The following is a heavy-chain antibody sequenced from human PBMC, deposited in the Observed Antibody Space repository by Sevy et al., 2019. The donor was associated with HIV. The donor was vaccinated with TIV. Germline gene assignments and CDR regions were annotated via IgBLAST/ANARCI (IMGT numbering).Heavy chain of an antibody. D-gene: IGHD3-3*01. CDR2: ISYDGSNK. CDR1: GFTFSSYA. J-gene: IGHJ6*02. V-gene: IGHV3-30*04. CDR3: ASSTYYDFWSGFSTYYYYGMDV. Sequence: GGSLRLSCAASGFTFSSYAMHWVRQAPGKGLEWVAVISYDGSNKYYADSVKGRFTIPRDNSKNRLYLQMNSLRAEDTAVYYCASSTYYDFWSGFSTYYYYGMDVWGQGTTVTVSS.